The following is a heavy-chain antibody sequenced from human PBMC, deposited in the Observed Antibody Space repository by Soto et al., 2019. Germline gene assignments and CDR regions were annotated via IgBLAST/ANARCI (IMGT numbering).Heavy chain of an antibody. J-gene: IGHJ6*03. V-gene: IGHV3-64*01. CDR1: GFTFSSYA. Sequence: EVQLVESGGGLVQPGGSLRLSCAASGFTFSSYAMHWVRQAPGKGLEYVSAISSNGGSTYYANSVKGRFTISRDNSKNTLYLQMGSLRAEDMAVYYCATTSYCSGGSCYGALRYYYMDVWGKGTTVTVSS. CDR2: ISSNGGST. D-gene: IGHD2-15*01. CDR3: ATTSYCSGGSCYGALRYYYMDV.